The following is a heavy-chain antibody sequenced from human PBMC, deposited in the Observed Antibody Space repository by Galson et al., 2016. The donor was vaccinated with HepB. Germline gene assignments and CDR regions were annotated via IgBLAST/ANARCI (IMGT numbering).Heavy chain of an antibody. V-gene: IGHV3-48*01. CDR2: ISTSSDFI. Sequence: SLRLSCAASGFRLSNYAMNWVRQAPGKGLEWVSYISTSSDFISEHDSVKGRFTISRDNTGNSLYLQMNTLRTEDTAVYYCAKERLIGVMSWYFEVWGRGTLVTVSS. J-gene: IGHJ2*01. CDR3: AKERLIGVMSWYFEV. D-gene: IGHD2-21*01. CDR1: GFRLSNYA.